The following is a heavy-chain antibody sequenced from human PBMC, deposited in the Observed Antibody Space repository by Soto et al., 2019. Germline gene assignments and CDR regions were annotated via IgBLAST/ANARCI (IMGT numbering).Heavy chain of an antibody. J-gene: IGHJ4*02. V-gene: IGHV1-69*12. D-gene: IGHD5-18*01. CDR3: ASDNGYSYGYYYFDY. Sequence: QVQLVQSGAEVKKPGSSVKVSCKASGGTFSSYAISWVRQAPGQGLEWMGGVIPIFGTANYAQKFQGRVTITADESTSTAYMERSSLSPEDTAVYYCASDNGYSYGYYYFDYWGQGTLVTVSS. CDR1: GGTFSSYA. CDR2: VIPIFGTA.